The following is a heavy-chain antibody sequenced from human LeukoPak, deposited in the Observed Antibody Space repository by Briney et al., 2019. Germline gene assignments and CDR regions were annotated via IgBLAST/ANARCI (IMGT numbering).Heavy chain of an antibody. CDR3: AGPGAGDLDY. J-gene: IGHJ4*02. D-gene: IGHD3-10*01. CDR2: INHSGST. V-gene: IGHV4-34*01. Sequence: SETLSLTCAVYGEPFGVYYWSWVRQPPGKGLEWIGEINHSGSTNYNPSLKSRVTISVETSKNHFSLKLSSVTAADTAVYYCAGPGAGDLDYWGQGTLVTVSS. CDR1: GEPFGVYY.